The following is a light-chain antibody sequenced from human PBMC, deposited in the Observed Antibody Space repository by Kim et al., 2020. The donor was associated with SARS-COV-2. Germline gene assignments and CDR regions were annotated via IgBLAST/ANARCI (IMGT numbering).Light chain of an antibody. CDR1: KLGDKY. CDR2: QYS. Sequence: VSTTQTASIICSGVKLGDKYACLSHQKPCQSPVLVIYQYSKRPTGIPERFSGSNSRNTATLTLRGTQAMDEADYYCQAWDSSTSVVFGGGTQLTVL. J-gene: IGLJ2*01. CDR3: QAWDSSTSVV. V-gene: IGLV3-1*01.